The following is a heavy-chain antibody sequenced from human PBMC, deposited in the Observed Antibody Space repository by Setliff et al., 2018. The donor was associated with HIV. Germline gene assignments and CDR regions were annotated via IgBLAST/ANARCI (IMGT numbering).Heavy chain of an antibody. J-gene: IGHJ4*02. D-gene: IGHD2-2*01. CDR1: GFTFSSYA. Sequence: GGSLRLSCAASGFTFSSYAMSWVRQAPGKGLEWASAISVSGASTYYADSVKGRFTISRDNSKNTLYLQMDSLRAEDTAVYYCAKGSPTSSTSSFDYWGQGTLVTVSS. CDR2: ISVSGAST. CDR3: AKGSPTSSTSSFDY. V-gene: IGHV3-23*01.